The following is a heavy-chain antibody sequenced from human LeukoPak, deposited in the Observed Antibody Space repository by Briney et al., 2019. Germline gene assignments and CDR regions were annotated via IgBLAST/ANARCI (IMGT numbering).Heavy chain of an antibody. CDR3: ARGAASPTHYNYYMDI. CDR1: GGSFSGYY. CDR2: INHSGST. Sequence: SETLSLTCAVYGGSFSGYYWSWVRQAPGKGLEWIGEINHSGSTNFNPSLAGRLSLSVDTSNNQFSLRLSSVTAADTAVYYCARGAASPTHYNYYMDIWDKGTTVTVSS. J-gene: IGHJ6*03. V-gene: IGHV4-34*01.